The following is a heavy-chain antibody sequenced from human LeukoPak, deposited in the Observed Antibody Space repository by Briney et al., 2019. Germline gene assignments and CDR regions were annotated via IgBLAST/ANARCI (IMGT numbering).Heavy chain of an antibody. CDR1: GYTFTGYY. D-gene: IGHD2-15*01. CDR2: INPNSGGT. J-gene: IGHJ6*03. CDR3: AREAVVAATRYYYYMDV. V-gene: IGHV1-2*02. Sequence: GESLKISCKGSGYTFTGYYMHWVRQAPGQGLEWMGWINPNSGGTNYAQKFQGRVTMTRDTSISTAYMELSRLSSDDTAVYYCAREAVVAATRYYYYMDVWGKGTTVTVSS.